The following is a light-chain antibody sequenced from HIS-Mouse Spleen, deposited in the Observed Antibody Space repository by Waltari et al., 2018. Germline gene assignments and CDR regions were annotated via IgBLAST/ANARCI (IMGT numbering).Light chain of an antibody. CDR3: YSTDSSGNHRV. Sequence: SYELTQPPSVSVSPGQTARITCSGDALPKQYAYWYQQKPGQAPVLVIYKDSERPSGIPERFSGSRSGTMATLTISGAQVEDEADYYCYSTDSSGNHRVFGGGTKLTVL. CDR1: ALPKQY. CDR2: KDS. V-gene: IGLV3-10*01. J-gene: IGLJ2*01.